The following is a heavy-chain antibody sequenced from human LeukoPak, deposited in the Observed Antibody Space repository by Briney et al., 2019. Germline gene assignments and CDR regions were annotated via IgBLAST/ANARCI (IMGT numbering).Heavy chain of an antibody. CDR1: DDSITMYY. Sequence: ASETLSLTCTVSDDSITMYYWTWIRQPPGKGLEWIGSIYYSGSTYYNPSLKSRVTISVDTSKNQFSLKLRFVTPADTAVYYCAREVGYSYAPGYWGQGTLVTVSS. CDR3: AREVGYSYAPGY. D-gene: IGHD5-18*01. CDR2: IYYSGST. J-gene: IGHJ4*02. V-gene: IGHV4-59*01.